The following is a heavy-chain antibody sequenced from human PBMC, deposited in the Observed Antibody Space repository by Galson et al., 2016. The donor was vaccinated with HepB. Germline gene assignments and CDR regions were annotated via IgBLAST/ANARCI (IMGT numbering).Heavy chain of an antibody. D-gene: IGHD3-22*01. J-gene: IGHJ4*02. CDR2: ITSNGRGT. CDR3: AKARPITMIVVLGEADFDY. CDR1: GFSFSSHA. V-gene: IGHV3-23*01. Sequence: SLRLSCAATGFSFSSHAMSWVRQAPGKGLEWISAITSNGRGTYYADSVKGRFTISRDNSRNTLYLQMNSLRAEDTAVYYCAKARPITMIVVLGEADFDYWGQGTLVTVSS.